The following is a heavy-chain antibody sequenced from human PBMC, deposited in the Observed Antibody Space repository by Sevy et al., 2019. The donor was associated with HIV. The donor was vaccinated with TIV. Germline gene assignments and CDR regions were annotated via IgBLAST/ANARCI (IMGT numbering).Heavy chain of an antibody. J-gene: IGHJ4*02. D-gene: IGHD4-17*01. CDR2: IWYDGNNK. Sequence: GGSLRLSCAASGFIFSNYVMHWVRQAPGKGLEWVAVIWYDGNNKYYAESVKGRFTISRDNFKDTLYLQMNSLRAEDTAVDYCTRDPAIDYGDHTPPPEYYFDYWGQGTLVTVSS. CDR1: GFIFSNYV. V-gene: IGHV3-33*01. CDR3: TRDPAIDYGDHTPPPEYYFDY.